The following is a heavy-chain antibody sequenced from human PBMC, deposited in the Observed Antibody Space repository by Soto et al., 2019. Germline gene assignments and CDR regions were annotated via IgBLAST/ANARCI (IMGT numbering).Heavy chain of an antibody. CDR2: INAGNGNT. CDR3: ARYRSLVRGHGMDV. J-gene: IGHJ6*02. D-gene: IGHD3-10*02. V-gene: IGHV1-3*01. CDR1: GYTFTSYA. Sequence: GASVKVSCKASGYTFTSYAMHWGRQAPGQRLEWMGWINAGNGNTKYSQKFQGRVTITRDTSASTAYMELSSLRSEDTAVYYCARYRSLVRGHGMDVWGQGTTVTVSS.